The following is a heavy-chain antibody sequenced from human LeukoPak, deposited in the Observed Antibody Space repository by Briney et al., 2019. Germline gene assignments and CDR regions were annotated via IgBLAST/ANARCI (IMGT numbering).Heavy chain of an antibody. CDR1: GFTFSTYS. D-gene: IGHD5-12*01. CDR2: ISSTSHTV. J-gene: IGHJ4*02. Sequence: GGSLRLSCAASGFTFSTYSMNWVRQAPGKGLEWVSYISSTSHTVYYADSVKGRFTISRDNAKNSLYLQMNSLRAEDTAVYYCAREADIVATITFDYWGQGTLVTVSS. V-gene: IGHV3-48*04. CDR3: AREADIVATITFDY.